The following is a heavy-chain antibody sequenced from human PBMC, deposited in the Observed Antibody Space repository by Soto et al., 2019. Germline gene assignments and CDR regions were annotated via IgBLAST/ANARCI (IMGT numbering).Heavy chain of an antibody. V-gene: IGHV1-18*01. CDR3: AIYDFWSGKGPTGYGMDV. J-gene: IGHJ6*02. CDR1: GYTFTSYG. Sequence: ASVKVSCKASGYTFTSYGISWVRQAPGQGLEWMGWISAYNGNTNYAQKLQGRVTMTTDTSTSTAYMELRSLRSDDTAVYYCAIYDFWSGKGPTGYGMDVWGQGTTVTVS. CDR2: ISAYNGNT. D-gene: IGHD3-3*01.